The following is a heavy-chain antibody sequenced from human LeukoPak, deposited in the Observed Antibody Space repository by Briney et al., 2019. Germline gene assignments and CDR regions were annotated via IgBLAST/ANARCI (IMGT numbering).Heavy chain of an antibody. V-gene: IGHV1-69*13. Sequence: ASVKVSCKASGGTFSSYAISWVRQAPGQGLEWMGGIIPIFGTANYAQKFQGRVTITADESTSTAYMELSSLRSEDTAVYYRARDHYGSDSEMASDYWGQGTLVTVSS. CDR3: ARDHYGSDSEMASDY. J-gene: IGHJ4*02. CDR1: GGTFSSYA. CDR2: IIPIFGTA. D-gene: IGHD3-10*01.